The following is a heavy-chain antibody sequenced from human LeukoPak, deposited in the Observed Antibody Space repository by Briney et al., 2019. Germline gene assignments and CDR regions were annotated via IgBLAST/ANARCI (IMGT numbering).Heavy chain of an antibody. CDR3: AKERIYYYGSGSYPNWFDP. J-gene: IGHJ5*02. Sequence: PGGSPSLFCAASGFTFSSYAMSWVRQAPGKGLEWVSDVSGTGGTTYYADSVKGRFTISRDNSKNTLYLQMSSLRAEDTAVYYCAKERIYYYGSGSYPNWFDPWGQGTQVTVSS. CDR1: GFTFSSYA. V-gene: IGHV3-23*01. CDR2: VSGTGGTT. D-gene: IGHD3-10*01.